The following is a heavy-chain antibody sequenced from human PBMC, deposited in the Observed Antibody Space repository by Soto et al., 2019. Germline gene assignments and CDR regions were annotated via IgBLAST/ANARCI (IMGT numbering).Heavy chain of an antibody. CDR3: ARLRLTGYFDY. V-gene: IGHV3-11*05. J-gene: IGHJ4*02. Sequence: QVQLVESGGGLVKPGGSLRLSCVASGFTFIDHYMTWIRQAPGKGLESLSYISTSSSYTNYADSLNGRFTISRDNAMNSLYLQMNSLRAEDTAVYYCARLRLTGYFDYWGQGTLVTVSS. CDR1: GFTFIDHY. CDR2: ISTSSSYT.